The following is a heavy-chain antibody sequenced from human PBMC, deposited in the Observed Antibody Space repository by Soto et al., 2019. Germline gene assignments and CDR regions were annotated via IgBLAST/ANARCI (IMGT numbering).Heavy chain of an antibody. Sequence: QVQLVQSGAEVKKPGASVKVSCKASGYTFTSYYMHWVRQSPGQGLEWMGIINPSGGSTSYAQKFQGRATMSRDTSTSTDYMELSGLRSVGTAGYYCARDRCGAVGGASFDYWRQGTVVTVSS. CDR3: ARDRCGAVGGASFDY. D-gene: IGHD6-19*01. J-gene: IGHJ4*02. CDR1: GYTFTSYY. V-gene: IGHV1-46*01. CDR2: INPSGGST.